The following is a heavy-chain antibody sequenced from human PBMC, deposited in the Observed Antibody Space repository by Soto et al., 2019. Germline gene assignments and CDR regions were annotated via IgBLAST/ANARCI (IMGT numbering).Heavy chain of an antibody. V-gene: IGHV4-39*01. CDR1: GDSIISSDFC. J-gene: IGHJ5*02. D-gene: IGHD3-3*02. CDR2: IFYLGSS. CDR3: ARHSLALRKNNWFDP. Sequence: LSLTCTVSGDSIISSDFCWGWVRQPPGKGLEWIGSIFYLGSSYYNPSLKSRVTMSVDTSRNQFSLRLRSVTAADTALYFCARHSLALRKNNWFDPWGQGSMVTVSS.